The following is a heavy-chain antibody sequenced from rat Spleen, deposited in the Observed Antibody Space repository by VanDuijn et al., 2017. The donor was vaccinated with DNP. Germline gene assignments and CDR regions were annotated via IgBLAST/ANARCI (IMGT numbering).Heavy chain of an antibody. J-gene: IGHJ2*01. Sequence: EVQLVESGGGLVQPGMSLRLSCVASGFTFNNNWMTWIRQAPGSGLEWIASITNTGGSTYYLDSVKGRFTISRDNSKSTLYLQMDSLRSEDTATYYCARLEILRSYFDYWGQGVMVTVSS. D-gene: IGHD1-6*01. CDR2: ITNTGGST. V-gene: IGHV5-31*01. CDR3: ARLEILRSYFDY. CDR1: GFTFNNNW.